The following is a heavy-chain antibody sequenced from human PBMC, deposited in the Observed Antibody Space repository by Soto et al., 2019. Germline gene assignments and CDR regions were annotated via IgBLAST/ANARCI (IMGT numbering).Heavy chain of an antibody. J-gene: IGHJ6*02. Sequence: GGSLRLSCAASGFTFSSYWMHWVRQAPGKGLVWVSRINSDGSSTSYADSVKGRFTISRDNSKNTLYLQMNSLRAEDTAVYYCARGYDFWSGYYYPYGMDVWGQGTTVTVSS. CDR1: GFTFSSYW. V-gene: IGHV3-74*01. CDR2: INSDGSST. D-gene: IGHD3-3*01. CDR3: ARGYDFWSGYYYPYGMDV.